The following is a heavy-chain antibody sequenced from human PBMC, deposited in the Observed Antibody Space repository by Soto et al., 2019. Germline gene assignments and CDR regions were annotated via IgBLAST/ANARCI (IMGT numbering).Heavy chain of an antibody. CDR1: GGTFSSYA. D-gene: IGHD3-9*01. CDR2: IIPIFGTA. CDR3: ASPDILTGLGSDYYYYGMAF. Sequence: SVKVSCKASGGTFSSYAISWVRQAPGQGLEWMGGIIPIFGTANYAQKFQGRVTITADESTSTAYMELSSLRSEDTAVYYCASPDILTGLGSDYYYYGMAFWGQGTTVS. V-gene: IGHV1-69*13. J-gene: IGHJ6*02.